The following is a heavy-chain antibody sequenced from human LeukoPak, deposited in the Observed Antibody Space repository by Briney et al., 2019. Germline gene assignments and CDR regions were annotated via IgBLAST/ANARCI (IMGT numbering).Heavy chain of an antibody. CDR2: ISYSGNT. CDR3: ARQLGSSWYVGY. D-gene: IGHD6-13*01. J-gene: IGHJ4*02. V-gene: IGHV4-39*01. CDR1: GGSISSGSYY. Sequence: SETLSLTCTVSGGSISSGSYYGGWIRQPPGKGLEWIGSISYSGNTYYNPSLKSRVTISVDTSKNQFSLKLSSVTAADTAVYYCARQLGSSWYVGYWGQGTLVTVSS.